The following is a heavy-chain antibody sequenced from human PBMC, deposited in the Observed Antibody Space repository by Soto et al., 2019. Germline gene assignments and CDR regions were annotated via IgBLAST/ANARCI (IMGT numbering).Heavy chain of an antibody. J-gene: IGHJ3*02. V-gene: IGHV3-33*01. CDR1: GFTFSSYG. CDR2: IWYDGSNK. D-gene: IGHD3-22*01. CDR3: ARMYYYDSSGYQRFDAFDI. Sequence: GSLRLSCAAPGFTFSSYGMHRVRQAPGKGLEWVAVIWYDGSNKYYADSVKGRFTISRDNSKNTLYLQMNSLRAEDTAVYYCARMYYYDSSGYQRFDAFDIWGQGTMVTVSS.